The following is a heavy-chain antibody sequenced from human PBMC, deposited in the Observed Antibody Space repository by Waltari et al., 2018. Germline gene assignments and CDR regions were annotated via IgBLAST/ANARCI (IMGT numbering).Heavy chain of an antibody. CDR2: INCNTGDR. Sequence: QVQLVQSGAVGKKPGASVKVSCNPSGYPFTAYYMHWVGQAPGQGLEWMGWINCNTGDRDYAQKFRGRVTMTRETSLTTVYMEMNRLTSDDTAVYYCAREDIVATKVFDDWGHGTLVTVSS. CDR3: AREDIVATKVFDD. D-gene: IGHD5-12*01. CDR1: GYPFTAYY. V-gene: IGHV1-2*02. J-gene: IGHJ4*01.